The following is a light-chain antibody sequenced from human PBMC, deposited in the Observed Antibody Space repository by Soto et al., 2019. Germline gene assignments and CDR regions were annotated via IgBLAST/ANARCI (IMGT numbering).Light chain of an antibody. CDR1: HSVSSSY. V-gene: IGKV3-20*01. Sequence: ILLTQSPGTLCLSPGERATLSCKASHSVSSSYLAWYQQKPGQARRLLIYGASSRATGIPDRFSGSGSGTDFTLTISRLEPEDFAVYYCQQYGSSPRTFGPGTKVDIK. CDR2: GAS. CDR3: QQYGSSPRT. J-gene: IGKJ1*01.